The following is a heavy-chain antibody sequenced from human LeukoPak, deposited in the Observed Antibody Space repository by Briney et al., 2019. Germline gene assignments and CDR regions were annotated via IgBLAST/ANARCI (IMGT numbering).Heavy chain of an antibody. CDR1: GFTISGSG. Sequence: GGSLRLSCVASGFTISGSGMNWVRQAPGKGLEWVSFINSRGVTYYGDAVKGRFSFSRDDARNSVFLQMNSLRVEDTAIYYCAARGFDIWGQGTVVTVSS. J-gene: IGHJ3*02. CDR2: INSRGVT. V-gene: IGHV3-69-1*01. CDR3: AARGFDI.